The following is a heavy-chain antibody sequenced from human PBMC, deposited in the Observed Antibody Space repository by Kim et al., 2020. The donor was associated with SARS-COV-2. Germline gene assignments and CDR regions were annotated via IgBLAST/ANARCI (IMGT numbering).Heavy chain of an antibody. CDR3: ARSTVVRGVLGAFDI. J-gene: IGHJ3*02. V-gene: IGHV5-10-1*01. D-gene: IGHD3-10*01. Sequence: PSFHGHVTISTDKSISTAYLQWSSLKASDTAVYYCARSTVVRGVLGAFDIWGQGTMVTVSS.